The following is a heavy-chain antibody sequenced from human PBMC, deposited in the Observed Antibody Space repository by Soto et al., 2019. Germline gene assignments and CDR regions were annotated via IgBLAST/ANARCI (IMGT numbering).Heavy chain of an antibody. D-gene: IGHD5-12*01. CDR1: WDSVSSNSAA. CDR2: TYYRSKWYN. Sequence: PSQTLSLTCAISWDSVSSNSAAWNWIRQSPSRGLEWLGRTYYRSKWYNDYAVSVKSRITINPDTSKSQFSLQLNSVTPEDTAVYYWARFEMAKTIGPENAFDIWGQGTMVSVSS. CDR3: ARFEMAKTIGPENAFDI. V-gene: IGHV6-1*01. J-gene: IGHJ3*02.